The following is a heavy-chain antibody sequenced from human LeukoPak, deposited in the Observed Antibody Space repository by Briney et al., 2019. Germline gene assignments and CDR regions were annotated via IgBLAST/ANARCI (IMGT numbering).Heavy chain of an antibody. CDR2: ISYDGSNK. Sequence: GGSLRLSCVASGFTFSRYWMHWVRQAPGKGLEWVAVISYDGSNKYYADSVKGRFTISRDNSKNTLYLQMNSLRAEDTAVYYCARGSIAARWGLYYYYYYMDVWGKGTTVTVSS. V-gene: IGHV3-30*03. CDR1: GFTFSRYW. J-gene: IGHJ6*03. D-gene: IGHD6-6*01. CDR3: ARGSIAARWGLYYYYYYMDV.